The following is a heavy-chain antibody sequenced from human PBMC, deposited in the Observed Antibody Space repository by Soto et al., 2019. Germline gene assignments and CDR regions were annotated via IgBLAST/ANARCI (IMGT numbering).Heavy chain of an antibody. D-gene: IGHD3-22*01. CDR2: ISGGGGST. CDR3: AKDPTSYDSSAQFDS. J-gene: IGHJ4*02. CDR1: GFSFNIVA. V-gene: IGHV3-23*01. Sequence: PGGSLRLSCAASGFSFNIVAMNWDRQAPGKGLEWVSGISGGGGSTYYADSVKGRFTISRDNSNNTLYLQMNSLRAEDTAVYYCAKDPTSYDSSAQFDSWGQGTLVTVSS.